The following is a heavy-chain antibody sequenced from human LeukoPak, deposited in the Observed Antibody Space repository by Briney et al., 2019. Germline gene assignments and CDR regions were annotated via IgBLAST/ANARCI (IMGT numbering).Heavy chain of an antibody. CDR1: GGSYRGYY. CDR2: INHSGST. D-gene: IGHD3-10*01. V-gene: IGHV4-34*01. J-gene: IGHJ4*02. Sequence: PSETLSLTCAVYGGSYRGYYWSWLRQPPGKGLEWIGEINHSGSTNYNPSLKSRVTISVDTSKNQFSLKLSSVTAADTAVYYCARGPERKLFSPFDYWGQGTLVTVSS. CDR3: ARGPERKLFSPFDY.